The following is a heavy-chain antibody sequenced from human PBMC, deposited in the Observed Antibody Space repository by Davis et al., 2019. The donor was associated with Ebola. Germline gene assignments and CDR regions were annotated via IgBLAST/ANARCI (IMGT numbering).Heavy chain of an antibody. D-gene: IGHD2-2*01. V-gene: IGHV4-4*02. CDR3: ARQGYCSSTSCFLYYYYGMDV. J-gene: IGHJ6*02. CDR2: IYHSGST. Sequence: SETLSLTCAVSGGSISSSNWWSWVRQPPGKGLEWIGEIYHSGSTNYNPSLKSRVTISVDKSKNQFSLKLSSVTAADTAVYYCARQGYCSSTSCFLYYYYGMDVWGQGTTVTVSS. CDR1: GGSISSSNW.